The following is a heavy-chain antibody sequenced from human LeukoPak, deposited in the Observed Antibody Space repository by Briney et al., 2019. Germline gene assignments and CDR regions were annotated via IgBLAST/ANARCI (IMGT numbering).Heavy chain of an antibody. Sequence: GGSLRLSCAASGFTFSSYGMHWVRQAPGKGLEWVAVISYDGSNKYYADSVKGRFTISRDNSKNTLYLQMNSLGAEDTAVYYCARNSGATSYFDIWGQGTMVTVSS. V-gene: IGHV3-30*03. CDR1: GFTFSSYG. D-gene: IGHD6-25*01. CDR3: ARNSGATSYFDI. CDR2: ISYDGSNK. J-gene: IGHJ3*02.